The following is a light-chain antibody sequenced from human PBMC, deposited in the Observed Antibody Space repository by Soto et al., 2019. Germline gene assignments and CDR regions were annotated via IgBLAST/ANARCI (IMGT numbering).Light chain of an antibody. Sequence: QSALTQPASVSGSPGQSITISCTGTSSDVGGYNYVSWYQQHPGKVPKLMIYGVSNRPSGVSNRFSGSKSGNTASLTISGLQAEDEADYYCSSYSSSSNRVFGGGTKLTVL. CDR1: SSDVGGYNY. V-gene: IGLV2-14*01. CDR2: GVS. J-gene: IGLJ3*02. CDR3: SSYSSSSNRV.